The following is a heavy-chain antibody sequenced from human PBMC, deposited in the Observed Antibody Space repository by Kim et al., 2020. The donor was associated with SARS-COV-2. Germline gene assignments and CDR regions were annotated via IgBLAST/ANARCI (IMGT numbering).Heavy chain of an antibody. CDR1: GGSFSGYY. J-gene: IGHJ2*01. Sequence: SETLSLTCAVYGGSFSGYYWSWIRQPPGKGLEWIGEINHSGSTNYNPSLKSRVTISVDTSKNQFSLKLSSVTAADTAVYYCARGYSGSSYARQRWYFDLWGRGTLLTVSS. V-gene: IGHV4-34*01. CDR3: ARGYSGSSYARQRWYFDL. CDR2: INHSGST. D-gene: IGHD1-26*01.